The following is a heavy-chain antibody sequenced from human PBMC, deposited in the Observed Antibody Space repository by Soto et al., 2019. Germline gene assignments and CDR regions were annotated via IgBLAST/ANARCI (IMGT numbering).Heavy chain of an antibody. V-gene: IGHV3-23*01. J-gene: IGHJ4*02. CDR1: GFTFSSYA. Sequence: GGSLRLSCAASGFTFSSYAMNWVRQAPGKGLEWVSSISPGGGGPYYADSVKGRFTISRDNSKNTVYLQMNSLRAEDTAVYYCARHKPRLDHWGQGTLVTVSS. CDR3: ARHKPRLDH. CDR2: ISPGGGGP.